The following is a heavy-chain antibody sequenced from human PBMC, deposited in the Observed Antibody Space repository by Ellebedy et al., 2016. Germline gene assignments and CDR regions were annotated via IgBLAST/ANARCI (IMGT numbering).Heavy chain of an antibody. CDR1: GFTFSSYA. J-gene: IGHJ6*02. CDR2: ISYDGSNK. CDR3: ARDPRSPYYYYGMDV. Sequence: GGSLRLSCAASGFTFSSYAMHWVRQAPGKGLEWVAVISYDGSNKYYADSVKGRFTISRDNSKNTLYLQMNSLRAEDTAVYYCARDPRSPYYYYGMDVWGQGTTVTVSS. D-gene: IGHD6-13*01. V-gene: IGHV3-30-3*01.